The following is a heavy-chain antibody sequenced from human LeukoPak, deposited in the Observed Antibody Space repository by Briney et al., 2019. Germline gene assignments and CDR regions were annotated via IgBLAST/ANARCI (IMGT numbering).Heavy chain of an antibody. CDR2: IYSGGST. J-gene: IGHJ4*02. V-gene: IGHV3-66*01. CDR3: AIRGVSHGSGLSDY. CDR1: GFTVSSNY. D-gene: IGHD3-10*01. Sequence: GGSLRLSCAASGFTVSSNYMSWVRQAPGKGLEWVSVIYSGGSTYYADSVKGRFTISRDNSKNTLYLQMNSLRAEDTAVYYCAIRGVSHGSGLSDYWGQGTLVTVSS.